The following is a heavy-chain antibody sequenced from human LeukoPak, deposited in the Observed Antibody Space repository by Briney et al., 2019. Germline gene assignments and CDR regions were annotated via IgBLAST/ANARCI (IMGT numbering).Heavy chain of an antibody. V-gene: IGHV3-23*01. J-gene: IGHJ4*02. D-gene: IGHD1-26*01. CDR3: ARRSGSYSVYFDY. CDR2: IFGSGGSA. CDR1: GFTFSSYA. Sequence: GGSLRLSCTASGFTFSSYAMYWVRQAPGKGLEWVSGIFGSGGSAHYADSVKGRFTISRDNSQNTVYLQMNSLRAEDTAVYYCARRSGSYSVYFDYWGQGTLVTVSS.